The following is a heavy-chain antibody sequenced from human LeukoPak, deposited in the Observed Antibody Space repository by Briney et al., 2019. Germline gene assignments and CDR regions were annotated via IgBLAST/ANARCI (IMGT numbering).Heavy chain of an antibody. CDR2: IYYSGCT. V-gene: IGHV4-59*01. CDR1: GGSISSYY. D-gene: IGHD2-15*01. Sequence: SETLSLTCTVSGGSISSYYWSWIRQPPGKGLEWIGYIYYSGCTNYNPSLKSRVTISVDTSKNQFSLKLSSVTAADTAVYYCARGYCSGGSCYSSAFDYWGQGTLVTVSS. J-gene: IGHJ4*02. CDR3: ARGYCSGGSCYSSAFDY.